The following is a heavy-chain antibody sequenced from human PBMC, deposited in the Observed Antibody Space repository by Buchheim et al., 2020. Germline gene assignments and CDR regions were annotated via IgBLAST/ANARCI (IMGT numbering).Heavy chain of an antibody. V-gene: IGHV3-30*18. Sequence: QVQLVESGGGVVQPGRSLRLSCAASGFTFSRNGMHWVRQAPGKRLEWVALILYDGSNKYYADSVKGRFTISRDNSKNTLFLQMNSLRTEDTAMYYCAKEEDYGDYAGVLGYWGQGTL. J-gene: IGHJ4*02. CDR1: GFTFSRNG. CDR3: AKEEDYGDYAGVLGY. D-gene: IGHD4-17*01. CDR2: ILYDGSNK.